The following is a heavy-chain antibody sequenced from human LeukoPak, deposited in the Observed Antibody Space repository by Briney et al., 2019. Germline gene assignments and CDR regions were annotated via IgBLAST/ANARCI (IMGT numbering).Heavy chain of an antibody. D-gene: IGHD3-16*01. CDR1: GFKFSDYY. J-gene: IGHJ6*02. CDR2: ISGSGENK. V-gene: IGHV3-11*01. CDR3: ARVETDMITRPPQIYYYYYGMDV. Sequence: GGSLILSCAASGFKFSDYYMSWIRQAPGKGLEWVSYISGSGENKYYADSMKGRFTISRDNAKNSLYLQMNSLRAEDRAVYYCARVETDMITRPPQIYYYYYGMDVWGQGTTVTVSS.